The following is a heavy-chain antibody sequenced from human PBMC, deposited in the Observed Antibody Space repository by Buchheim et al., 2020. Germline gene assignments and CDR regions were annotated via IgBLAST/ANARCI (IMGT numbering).Heavy chain of an antibody. J-gene: IGHJ4*02. Sequence: EVQLVESGGDLVQPGGSLRLSCAASGFTFSSYWMTWVRQAPGKGLEWVAPIKQVGSNKYYVGSVKGGFPISIANARTSVYLKMNSLRAEDTALYYCAREAWVKYDGWWSGYSDYWGQGT. CDR3: AREAWVKYDGWWSGYSDY. CDR2: IKQVGSNK. V-gene: IGHV3-7*03. CDR1: GFTFSSYW. D-gene: IGHD3-3*01.